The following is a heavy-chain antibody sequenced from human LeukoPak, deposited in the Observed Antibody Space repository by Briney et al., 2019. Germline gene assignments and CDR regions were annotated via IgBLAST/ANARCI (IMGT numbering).Heavy chain of an antibody. J-gene: IGHJ4*02. Sequence: SETLSLTCTVSGGSVSSENYYWTWIRQPPGKGLQWIGYISYSGSTNYNPSLKSRVTISLHTSKNQFSLRLSSLTAADTAVYYCARRHYYNGRAYYFLDYWGQGTLVTVSS. CDR3: ARRHYYNGRAYYFLDY. D-gene: IGHD3-22*01. V-gene: IGHV4-61*01. CDR2: ISYSGST. CDR1: GGSVSSENYY.